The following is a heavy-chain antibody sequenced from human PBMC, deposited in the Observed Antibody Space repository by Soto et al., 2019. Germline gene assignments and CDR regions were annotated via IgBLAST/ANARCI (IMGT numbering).Heavy chain of an antibody. J-gene: IGHJ4*02. Sequence: QLQLQESGPGLVKASETLSLTYTVSGGSISISGYYWGWIRQPPGKGLEWIGSISYSGSTYYTPSLKSRVTISVDTSKNQFSLKLSSVTAADTAVYYCARPRYASGSYLVDYWGQGTLVTVSS. V-gene: IGHV4-39*01. CDR1: GGSISISGYY. D-gene: IGHD3-10*01. CDR2: ISYSGST. CDR3: ARPRYASGSYLVDY.